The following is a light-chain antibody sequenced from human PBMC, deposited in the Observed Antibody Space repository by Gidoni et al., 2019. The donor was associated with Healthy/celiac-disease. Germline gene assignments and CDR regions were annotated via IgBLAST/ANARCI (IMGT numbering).Light chain of an antibody. CDR3: QQRSNWPMYT. CDR2: AAS. V-gene: IGKV3-11*01. J-gene: IGKJ2*01. CDR1: QSFSSY. Sequence: EIVLTQYPATLSLSPGERATRSCRASQSFSSYLAWYQKKPGQAPRLLIYAASNRATGIPARFSGSGSGTAFTLTISSLEPEDFAVYYCQQRSNWPMYTFGQXTKLEIK.